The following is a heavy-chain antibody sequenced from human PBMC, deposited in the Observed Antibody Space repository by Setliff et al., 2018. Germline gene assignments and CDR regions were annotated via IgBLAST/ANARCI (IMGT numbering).Heavy chain of an antibody. CDR2: VNSDGSST. J-gene: IGHJ3*01. CDR1: GFTFVNYW. D-gene: IGHD6-19*01. Sequence: PGGSLRLSCAASGFTFVNYWMHWVRQAPGKGLVWVSRVNSDGSSTIYADSVKGRFIISRDNAKNSLYLQMNSLRAEDTAVYYCAREVRSSGWYGEDAFDFWGQGSMVTVSS. CDR3: AREVRSSGWYGEDAFDF. V-gene: IGHV3-74*01.